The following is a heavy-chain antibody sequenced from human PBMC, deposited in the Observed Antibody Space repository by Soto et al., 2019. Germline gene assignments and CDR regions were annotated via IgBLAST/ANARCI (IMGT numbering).Heavy chain of an antibody. CDR2: IKSKTDGGTT. CDR3: TTDGGGLHSYGYWYYGMDV. D-gene: IGHD5-18*01. CDR1: GFTFSNAW. J-gene: IGHJ6*02. Sequence: ESGGGLVKPGGSLRLSCAASGFTFSNAWMNWVRQAPGKGLEWVGRIKSKTDGGTTDYAAPVKGRFTISRDDSKNTLYLQMNSLKTEDTAVYYCTTDGGGLHSYGYWYYGMDVWGQGTTVTVSS. V-gene: IGHV3-15*07.